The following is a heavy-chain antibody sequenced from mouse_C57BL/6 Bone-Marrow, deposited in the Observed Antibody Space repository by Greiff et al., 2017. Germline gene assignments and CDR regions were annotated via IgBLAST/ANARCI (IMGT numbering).Heavy chain of an antibody. CDR1: GYTFTSYW. CDR2: IDPSDSET. CDR3: ARVPSGTGAMDY. J-gene: IGHJ4*01. V-gene: IGHV1-52*01. Sequence: QVQLQQSGAELVRPGSSVKLSCKASGYTFTSYWMHWVKQRPIQGLEWIGDIDPSDSETHYNQKFKDKATLTVDKSSSTAYMQLSSLTSEDAAVYYCARVPSGTGAMDYWGQGTSVTVSS. D-gene: IGHD2-10*02.